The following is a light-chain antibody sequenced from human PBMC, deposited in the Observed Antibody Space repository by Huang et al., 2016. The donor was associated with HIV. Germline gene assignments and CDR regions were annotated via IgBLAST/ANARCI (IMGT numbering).Light chain of an antibody. Sequence: DIVMTQSPDSLAVSLGERATVNCKSSQTILYSSKNKNYLAWYQQKPGQPPKLLIYCASTRESGVPDRFSGSGSGTDFTLTISSLQAEYVAVYYCQQYFETPLTFGGGTKVEIK. CDR1: QTILYSSKNKNY. CDR3: QQYFETPLT. V-gene: IGKV4-1*01. CDR2: CAS. J-gene: IGKJ4*01.